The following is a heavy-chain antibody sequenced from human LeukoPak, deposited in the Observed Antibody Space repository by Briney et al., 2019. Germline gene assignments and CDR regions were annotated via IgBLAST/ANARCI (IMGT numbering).Heavy chain of an antibody. CDR2: IYYSGST. CDR1: GGSISTYN. V-gene: IGHV4-59*01. Sequence: PSETLSLTCTVSGGSISTYNWSWIRQPPGKGLEWIGYIYYSGSTSYNPSLKSRVTISVDTSNNHFSLKLSSVTAADTAVYYCARIPKGGSGYYSMDYWGQGTLVTVSS. D-gene: IGHD3-22*01. J-gene: IGHJ4*02. CDR3: ARIPKGGSGYYSMDY.